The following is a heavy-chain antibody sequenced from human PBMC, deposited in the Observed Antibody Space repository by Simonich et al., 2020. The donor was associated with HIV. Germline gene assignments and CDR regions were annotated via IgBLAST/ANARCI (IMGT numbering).Heavy chain of an antibody. Sequence: EVQLVESGGGLVQPGRSLRLSCAASGFTFDDYAMHWVRQAPGECLGWVSGISWNSGSIGYADSVKGRFTISRDNAKNSLYLQMNSLRAEDTALYYCAKDKGAYYGSGSPVYWGQGTLVTVSS. J-gene: IGHJ4*02. V-gene: IGHV3-9*01. CDR3: AKDKGAYYGSGSPVY. D-gene: IGHD3-10*01. CDR1: GFTFDDYA. CDR2: ISWNSGSI.